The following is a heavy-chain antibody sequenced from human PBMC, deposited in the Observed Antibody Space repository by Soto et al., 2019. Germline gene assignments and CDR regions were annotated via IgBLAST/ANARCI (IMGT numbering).Heavy chain of an antibody. CDR3: NSYPDFWGGHTTL. D-gene: IGHD3-3*01. Sequence: EVQLVESGGGLVQPGGSLRLSCAASGFSITNTWMHWVRQAPGKGLEWVGRVKSKADGGTADYAAPVKGKFTVSRDDSKNTQYLQMNSLKMEDTAVYYCNSYPDFWGGHTTLWGQGTLVTVSS. V-gene: IGHV3-15*07. J-gene: IGHJ4*02. CDR1: GFSITNTW. CDR2: VKSKADGGTA.